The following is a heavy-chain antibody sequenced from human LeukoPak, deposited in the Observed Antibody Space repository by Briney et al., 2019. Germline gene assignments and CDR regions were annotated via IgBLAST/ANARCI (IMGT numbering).Heavy chain of an antibody. Sequence: ASVKVSCKASGYTFTGYYMHWVRQAPGQGLEWMGWINPNSGGTNYAQKFQGRVTMTRDTSISTAYMELSRLRSDDTAVYYCARTYYDFWSGYYTGPDYWGQGTLVTVSS. CDR2: INPNSGGT. D-gene: IGHD3-3*01. J-gene: IGHJ4*02. V-gene: IGHV1-2*02. CDR3: ARTYYDFWSGYYTGPDY. CDR1: GYTFTGYY.